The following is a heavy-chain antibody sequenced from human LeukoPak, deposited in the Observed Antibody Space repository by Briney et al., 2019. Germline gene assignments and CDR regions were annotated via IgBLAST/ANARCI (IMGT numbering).Heavy chain of an antibody. Sequence: SETLSLTCTVSGDSVSSDSWSWIRQAPGKGLEWIAYIYYSGTTNYNPSLKSRVTTSIDTSKNQFSLKLSSVTAADTAVYYCARQAGGYHDRGAFSSGYFDYWGQGTLVTVSS. CDR2: IYYSGTT. D-gene: IGHD3-22*01. J-gene: IGHJ4*02. CDR3: ARQAGGYHDRGAFSSGYFDY. V-gene: IGHV4-59*08. CDR1: GDSVSSDS.